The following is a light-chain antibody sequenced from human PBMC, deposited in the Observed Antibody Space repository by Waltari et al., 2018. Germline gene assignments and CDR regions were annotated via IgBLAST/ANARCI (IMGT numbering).Light chain of an antibody. V-gene: IGKV1-39*01. CDR1: QSISRY. J-gene: IGKJ4*01. Sequence: DIQMTQSPSSLSASVGDRVTITCRASQSISRYLNWYQHKPGKAPKLLIYGASSLQSGVPSRFRGSGSGTDFTLTISSLQPEDFAVYYCQQYDNWPLTFGGGTKVEIK. CDR3: QQYDNWPLT. CDR2: GAS.